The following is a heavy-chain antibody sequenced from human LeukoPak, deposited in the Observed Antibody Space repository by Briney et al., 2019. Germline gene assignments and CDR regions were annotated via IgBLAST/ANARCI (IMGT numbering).Heavy chain of an antibody. D-gene: IGHD3-9*01. J-gene: IGHJ4*02. Sequence: GGSLRLSCAASGFTFSSYAMSWVRQAPGKGLEWVSAISGSGGSTYYADSVKGRFTISRDDSKNTLYLQMNSLRAEDTAVYYCAKVITSEKILTGDYWGQGTLVTVSS. CDR1: GFTFSSYA. CDR3: AKVITSEKILTGDY. CDR2: ISGSGGST. V-gene: IGHV3-23*01.